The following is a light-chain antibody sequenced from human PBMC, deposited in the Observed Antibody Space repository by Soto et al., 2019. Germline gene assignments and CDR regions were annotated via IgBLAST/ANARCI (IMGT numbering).Light chain of an antibody. J-gene: IGKJ2*01. CDR2: AAS. Sequence: DIQMTQSPSSVSASVGDRVTITCRASQGVSNWLAWYQQKPGKAPKLLIYAASTLRSGVPSRFRGSGSGTDFTFTISSLQPEDFATYYCQHANSFPYTFGQGTKLEIK. CDR3: QHANSFPYT. CDR1: QGVSNW. V-gene: IGKV1-12*01.